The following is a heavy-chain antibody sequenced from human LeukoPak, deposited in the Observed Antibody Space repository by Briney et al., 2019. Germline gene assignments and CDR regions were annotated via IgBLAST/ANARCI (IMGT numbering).Heavy chain of an antibody. Sequence: GGSLRLSCAASGFTFSSYAMSWVRQAPGKGLEWVSAISGSGGSTYYADSVKGRFTISRDNSKNTLYLQMNSLGAEDTAVYYCAKAHPPIVVVPAAMVAFDYWGQGTLVTVSS. D-gene: IGHD2-2*01. CDR2: ISGSGGST. V-gene: IGHV3-23*01. J-gene: IGHJ4*02. CDR1: GFTFSSYA. CDR3: AKAHPPIVVVPAAMVAFDY.